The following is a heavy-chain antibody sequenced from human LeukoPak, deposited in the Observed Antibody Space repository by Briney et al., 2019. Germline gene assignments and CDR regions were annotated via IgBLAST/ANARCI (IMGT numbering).Heavy chain of an antibody. CDR2: IYHSGST. Sequence: SETLSLTCTVSGGSISSGGYYWSWIRQPPGKGLEWIGYIYHSGSTYYNPSLKSRVTISVDRSKNQFSLKLSSVTAADTAVYYCAGGLDIRYSSGFDYWGQGTLVTVSS. CDR3: AGGLDIRYSSGFDY. CDR1: GGSISSGGYY. D-gene: IGHD6-25*01. V-gene: IGHV4-30-2*01. J-gene: IGHJ4*02.